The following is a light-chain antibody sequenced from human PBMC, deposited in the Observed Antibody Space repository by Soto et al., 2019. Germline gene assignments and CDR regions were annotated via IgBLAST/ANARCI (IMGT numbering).Light chain of an antibody. V-gene: IGKV1-39*01. J-gene: IGKJ1*01. CDR2: GAS. CDR1: QSITTF. Sequence: GDRVTITCRASQSITTFLAWYQQKPGKAPKLLIYGASSLQSGVPSRISGSGSGTDFTLTISSLQPEDFATDYCQQSYSTWTVGQGTKGEIK. CDR3: QQSYSTWT.